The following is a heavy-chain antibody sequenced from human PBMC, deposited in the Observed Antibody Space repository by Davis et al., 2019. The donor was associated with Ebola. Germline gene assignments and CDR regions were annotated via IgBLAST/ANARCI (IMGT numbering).Heavy chain of an antibody. CDR1: GFNFRSYG. Sequence: GGSLRLSCAASGFNFRSYGIHWVRQAPDKGLEWVAVIWYDGSRKYYGDSVKGRFTISRDNSNNLLYLQMNSLRAEDTAVYYCAREGTIRGVNFDYWGQGTLVTVSS. J-gene: IGHJ4*02. V-gene: IGHV3-33*01. CDR2: IWYDGSRK. CDR3: AREGTIRGVNFDY. D-gene: IGHD3-10*01.